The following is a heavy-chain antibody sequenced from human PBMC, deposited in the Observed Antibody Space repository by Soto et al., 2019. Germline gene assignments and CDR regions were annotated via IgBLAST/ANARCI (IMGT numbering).Heavy chain of an antibody. J-gene: IGHJ6*02. V-gene: IGHV3-30*18. CDR3: AKELASYYAFWSGSWGPQDV. Sequence: LRLSCAASGFTFSSYGMHWVRQAPGKGLEWVAVISYDGSNKYYADSVKGRFTISRDNSKNTLYLQMNSLRAEDTAVYYCAKELASYYAFWSGSWGPQDVWGQGTTVTVS. D-gene: IGHD3-3*01. CDR1: GFTFSSYG. CDR2: ISYDGSNK.